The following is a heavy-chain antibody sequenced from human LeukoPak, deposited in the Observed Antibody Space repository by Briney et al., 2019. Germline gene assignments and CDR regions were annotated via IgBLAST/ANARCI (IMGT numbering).Heavy chain of an antibody. CDR1: GFTVSSNY. J-gene: IGHJ4*02. V-gene: IGHV3-15*01. CDR2: IKSKTDGGTT. Sequence: SGGSLRLSCAASGFTVSSNYMSWVRQAPGKGLEWVGRIKSKTDGGTTDYAAAVKGRFTISRDDSKNTVYLEMNSLKTEDTAVFYCTTDLSGSHFYWGQGTLVTVSS. CDR3: TTDLSGSHFY. D-gene: IGHD1-26*01.